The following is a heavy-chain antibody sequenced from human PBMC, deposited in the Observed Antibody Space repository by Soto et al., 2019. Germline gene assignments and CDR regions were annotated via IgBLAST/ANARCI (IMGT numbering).Heavy chain of an antibody. CDR1: GFTFSSYS. D-gene: IGHD3-22*01. CDR2: ISSSSSYI. Sequence: GGSLRLSCAASGFTFSSYSMNWVRQAPGKGLEWVSSISSSSSYIYYADSVKGRFTISRDNAKNSLYLQMNSLRAEDTAVYYCGRGDRGGYYYDSSGTANFDYWGQGTLVTVSS. V-gene: IGHV3-21*01. CDR3: GRGDRGGYYYDSSGTANFDY. J-gene: IGHJ4*02.